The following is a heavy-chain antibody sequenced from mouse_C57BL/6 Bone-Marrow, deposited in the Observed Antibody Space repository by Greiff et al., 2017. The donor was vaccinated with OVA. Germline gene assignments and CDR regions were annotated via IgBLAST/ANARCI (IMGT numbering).Heavy chain of an antibody. CDR3: AREGIYYGNYVGFAY. CDR1: GYTFTSYW. CDR2: IDPSDSYT. Sequence: QVQLQQPGAELVRPGTSVKLSCKASGYTFTSYWMHWVKPRPGQGLEWIGVIDPSDSYTNYTHKFKGKAPLTVDTSSSTAYMQRSSLTSEDSAVYYGAREGIYYGNYVGFAYWGQGTLVTVSA. J-gene: IGHJ3*01. D-gene: IGHD2-1*01. V-gene: IGHV1-59*01.